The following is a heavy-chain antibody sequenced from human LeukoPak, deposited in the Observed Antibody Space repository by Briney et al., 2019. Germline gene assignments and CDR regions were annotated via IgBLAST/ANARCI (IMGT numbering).Heavy chain of an antibody. CDR3: ARHPPYYGSGRGRFDP. Sequence: SETLSLTCAVYGGSFSGYYWSRIRQPPGKGLEWIGEINHSGSTNYNPSLKSRVTISVDTSKNQFSLKLSSVTAADTAVYYCARHPPYYGSGRGRFDPWGQGTLVTVSS. J-gene: IGHJ5*02. CDR2: INHSGST. V-gene: IGHV4-34*01. CDR1: GGSFSGYY. D-gene: IGHD3-10*01.